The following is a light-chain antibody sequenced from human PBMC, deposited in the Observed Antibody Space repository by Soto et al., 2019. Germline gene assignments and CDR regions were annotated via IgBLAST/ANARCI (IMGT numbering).Light chain of an antibody. V-gene: IGLV2-14*01. CDR2: DVS. CDR3: RSYTSSSTHV. CDR1: SSDVGGYNY. Sequence: QSALTQPASVSASPGQSITISCTGTSSDVGGYNYVSWYQQHPGKAPKLRIYDVSSRTSGVSDRFSGSKSGNTASLTMSGIQAEDEADHYCRSYTSSSTHVFGTGTKLTVL. J-gene: IGLJ1*01.